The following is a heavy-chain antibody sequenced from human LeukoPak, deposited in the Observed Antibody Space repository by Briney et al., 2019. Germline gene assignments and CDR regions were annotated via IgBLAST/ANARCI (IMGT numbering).Heavy chain of an antibody. D-gene: IGHD3-22*01. CDR3: ARAGYYDSSGYYSLIDY. J-gene: IGHJ4*02. V-gene: IGHV4-34*01. CDR2: INHSRST. Sequence: SETLSLTCAVYGGSFSGYYWSWIRQPPGKGLEWIGEINHSRSTNYNPSLKSRVTISVDTSKNQFSLKLSSVTAADTAVYYCARAGYYDSSGYYSLIDYWGQGTLVTVSS. CDR1: GGSFSGYY.